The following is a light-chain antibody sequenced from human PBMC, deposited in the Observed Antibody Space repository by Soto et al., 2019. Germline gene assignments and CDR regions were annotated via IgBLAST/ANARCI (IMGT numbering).Light chain of an antibody. CDR2: EVT. CDR3: SSFTSSNTWL. V-gene: IGLV2-14*01. CDR1: SSDVGGYKY. J-gene: IGLJ3*02. Sequence: QSALTQPASVSGSPGQSITISCTGTSSDVGGYKYVSWYQQHPDKAPKLMIYEVTNRPSGVSNRFSGSKSGNTASLTISGLQAEDEADYYCSSFTSSNTWLFGGGTKLTVL.